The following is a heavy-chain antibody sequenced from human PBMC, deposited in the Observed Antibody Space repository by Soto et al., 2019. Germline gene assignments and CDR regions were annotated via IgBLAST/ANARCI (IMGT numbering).Heavy chain of an antibody. CDR2: IYWDDDK. CDR3: ARLYSGSYFDY. V-gene: IGHV2-5*02. D-gene: IGHD1-26*01. Sequence: QITLKESGPTLVKPTQTLTLTCTFSGFSFITNAVGVGWIRQPPGKALEWLALIYWDDDKRYSPSLKTRLTXTXXSSKKQVVLAMTNMDTADTATYYCARLYSGSYFDYWGQGSMVTVSS. J-gene: IGHJ4*02. CDR1: GFSFITNAVG.